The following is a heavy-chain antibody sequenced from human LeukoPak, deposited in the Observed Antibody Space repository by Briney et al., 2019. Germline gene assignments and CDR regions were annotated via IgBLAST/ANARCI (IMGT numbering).Heavy chain of an antibody. D-gene: IGHD1-26*01. CDR3: AKGGVPPCFGS. V-gene: IGHV3-23*01. CDR1: GFTFSNSA. CDR2: LSGNGRSP. J-gene: IGHJ4*02. Sequence: PGGSLRLSCAGSGFTFSNSAMSWVRQAPGKGLEWVSTLSGNGRSPSYADSVKGRFTISRDNSNNLLYLQMNSLRADDTAVYYCAKGGVPPCFGSWGQGTLVTVSS.